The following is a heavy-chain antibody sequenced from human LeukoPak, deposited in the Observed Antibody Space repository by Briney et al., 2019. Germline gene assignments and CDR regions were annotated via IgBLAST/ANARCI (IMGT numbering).Heavy chain of an antibody. CDR2: TYYRSKWYN. CDR1: GDTVSNKRSA. J-gene: IGHJ4*02. V-gene: IGHV6-1*01. D-gene: IGHD1-14*01. Sequence: SQTLSLTCAISGDTVSNKRSAWNWIRQSPSRGLEWRGRTYYRSKWYNDYAVSVKRRITINPDTSKNQFSLQLNSVSPEDTAVYYCARVNSWTEEPDTGFDYWGQGILVTVSS. CDR3: ARVNSWTEEPDTGFDY.